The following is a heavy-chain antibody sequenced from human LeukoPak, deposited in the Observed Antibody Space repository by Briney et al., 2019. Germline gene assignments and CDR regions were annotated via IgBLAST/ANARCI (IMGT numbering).Heavy chain of an antibody. CDR3: ASGGIVGATYDY. V-gene: IGHV4-34*01. J-gene: IGHJ4*02. CDR2: INHSGST. Sequence: PSETLSLTCAVYGGSFSGYYWSWIRQPPGKGLEWIGEINHSGSTNYNPSLKSRVTISVDTSKNQFSLKLSSVTAADTAVYYCASGGIVGATYDYWGQGTLVTVSS. CDR1: GGSFSGYY. D-gene: IGHD1-26*01.